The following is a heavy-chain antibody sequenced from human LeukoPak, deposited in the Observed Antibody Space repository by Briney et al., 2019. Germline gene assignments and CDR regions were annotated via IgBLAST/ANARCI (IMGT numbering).Heavy chain of an antibody. Sequence: GGSLRLSCAVSGFTFSSYWMNWVRQAPGKGLEWVASIRQDGGEKSYVDSVKGRFTISRDNTKNSLYLQMSSLRAEDTAVYYCARGGYSYGYDWFDPWGQGTLVTVSS. D-gene: IGHD5-18*01. CDR2: IRQDGGEK. CDR3: ARGGYSYGYDWFDP. J-gene: IGHJ5*02. V-gene: IGHV3-7*01. CDR1: GFTFSSYW.